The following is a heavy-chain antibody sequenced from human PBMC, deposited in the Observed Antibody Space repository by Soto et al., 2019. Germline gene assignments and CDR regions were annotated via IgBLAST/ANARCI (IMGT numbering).Heavy chain of an antibody. CDR1: GYTITSYG. CDR3: ARVRFEQQMSHFDY. J-gene: IGHJ4*02. D-gene: IGHD6-13*01. CDR2: ISAYNGNT. Sequence: ASVKVSCKASGYTITSYGVSWVRQAPGQGLEWMGWISAYNGNTNYAQKLQGRVTMTTDTSTSTAYMELRSLRSDDTAVYYCARVRFEQQMSHFDYWGQGILVTVSS. V-gene: IGHV1-18*01.